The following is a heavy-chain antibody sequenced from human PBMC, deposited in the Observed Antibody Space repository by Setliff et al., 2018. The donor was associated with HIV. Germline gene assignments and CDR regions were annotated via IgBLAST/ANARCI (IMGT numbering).Heavy chain of an antibody. V-gene: IGHV4-38-2*01. J-gene: IGHJ4*02. CDR1: GHSIRSGYY. CDR3: ARSLAGLMNYFDY. CDR2: MYHSGST. Sequence: SETLSLTCSVSGHSIRSGYYWGWIRQPPGKGLEWIGTMYHSGSTYYNPSLKSRVTISVDTSKNHFSLKLSSVTAADTAVYYCARSLAGLMNYFDYWGQGMLVTVSS. D-gene: IGHD6-19*01.